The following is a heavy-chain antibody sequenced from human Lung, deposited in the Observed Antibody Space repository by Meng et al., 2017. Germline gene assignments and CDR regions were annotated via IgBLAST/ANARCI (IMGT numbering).Heavy chain of an antibody. D-gene: IGHD5-24*01. CDR3: ARERDATYYFHN. J-gene: IGHJ4*02. V-gene: IGHV1-46*04. Sequence: QVQLVQSGAEVMKPGASVKVSCKASGDTFTYYHIHWVRQPPGQGLEWVGINNPRDGDTSYSQKLRGRVTLTRDTSTSTAYMELSSLSSGDTAVYYCARERDATYYFHNWGQGTLVTVSS. CDR1: GDTFTYYH. CDR2: NNPRDGDT.